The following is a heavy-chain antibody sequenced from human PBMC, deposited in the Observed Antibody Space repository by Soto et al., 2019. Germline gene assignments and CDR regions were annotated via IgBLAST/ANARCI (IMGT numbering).Heavy chain of an antibody. Sequence: PSETLSLTCTVSGGSIGSGDYYWTWIRQPPGRGLEWTGYIFSSGSTFYNPSLKSRLIISLDRSKNQFSLKLTSVTAADTAVYYCARYTKGYGGYDYGLDPWGQGTLVTVSS. CDR1: GGSIGSGDYY. CDR2: IFSSGST. J-gene: IGHJ5*02. V-gene: IGHV4-30-4*01. D-gene: IGHD5-12*01. CDR3: ARYTKGYGGYDYGLDP.